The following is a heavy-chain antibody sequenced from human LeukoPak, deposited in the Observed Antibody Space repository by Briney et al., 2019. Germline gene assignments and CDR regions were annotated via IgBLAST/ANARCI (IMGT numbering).Heavy chain of an antibody. CDR3: ARSPLRITMVRGLLDY. J-gene: IGHJ4*02. V-gene: IGHV3-30*04. CDR1: GFTFSSYA. D-gene: IGHD3-10*01. CDR2: ISYDGSNK. Sequence: GGSLRLSCAASGFTFSSYAMHAVRQAPGKGREWVAGISYDGSNKYYADSVKGRFTIYRDNSKNTLYLQMNSLRAEDTAVYYCARSPLRITMVRGLLDYWGQGTLVTVSS.